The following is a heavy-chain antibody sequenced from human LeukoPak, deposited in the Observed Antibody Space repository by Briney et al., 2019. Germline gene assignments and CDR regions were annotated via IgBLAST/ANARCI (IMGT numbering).Heavy chain of an antibody. CDR3: ARDQVPGRGAYFDY. D-gene: IGHD3-10*01. J-gene: IGHJ4*02. CDR2: ISSSSSYI. CDR1: GFTFSSYS. V-gene: IGHV3-21*01. Sequence: PGGSLRLSCAASGFTFSSYSMNWVRQAPGKGLEWVSSISSSSSYIYYADSVKGRFTISRDNAKNSLYLQMNSLRAEDTAVYYCARDQVPGRGAYFDYWGQGTLVTVSS.